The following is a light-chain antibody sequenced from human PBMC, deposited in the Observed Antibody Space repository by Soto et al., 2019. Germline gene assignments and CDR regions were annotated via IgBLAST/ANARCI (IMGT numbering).Light chain of an antibody. V-gene: IGKV3-11*01. CDR1: QSVSSY. CDR2: DAS. J-gene: IGKJ1*01. Sequence: EIGLTQFPSTLSLSPGERATLSCRASQSVSSYLAWYQQKPGQAPRLLIYDASNRATGIPARFSGSGSGTDFTLTISSLEPEDFAVYYCQHLGTFGQGTKVDIK. CDR3: QHLGT.